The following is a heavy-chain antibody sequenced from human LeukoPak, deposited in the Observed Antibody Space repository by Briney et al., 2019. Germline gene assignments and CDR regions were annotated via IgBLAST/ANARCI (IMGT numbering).Heavy chain of an antibody. V-gene: IGHV1-2*02. CDR2: INPNSGGT. CDR3: ARGPTAGTDY. D-gene: IGHD6-13*01. J-gene: IGHJ4*02. CDR1: GYTFTVYY. Sequence: ASVKVSCKGSGYTFTVYYMHWVRQAPGQGLEWMGWINPNSGGTIYSQKFQGRVTMTRDTSISTAYMELNRLTSDDTAVYYCARGPTAGTDYWGQGTLVTISS.